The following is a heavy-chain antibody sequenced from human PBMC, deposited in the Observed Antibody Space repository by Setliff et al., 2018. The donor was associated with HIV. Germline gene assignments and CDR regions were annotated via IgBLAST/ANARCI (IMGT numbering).Heavy chain of an antibody. V-gene: IGHV3-23*01. CDR2: ITDSGA. D-gene: IGHD2-8*01. Sequence: GSLRLSCTASGFTFTTYDMTWVRQAPGKGLEWVSYITDSGAYYAASVKGRFTISRDTSKNTLYLQLNSLRAEDTAVYYCRIPPNGGRSFDVWGQGTMVTVSS. J-gene: IGHJ3*01. CDR3: RIPPNGGRSFDV. CDR1: GFTFTTYD.